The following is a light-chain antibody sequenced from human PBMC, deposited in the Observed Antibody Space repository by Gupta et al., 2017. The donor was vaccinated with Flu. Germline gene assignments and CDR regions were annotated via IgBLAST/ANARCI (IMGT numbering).Light chain of an antibody. J-gene: IGKJ2*01. CDR3: HQARSFPYT. Sequence: GDRVTITCRASQDINSWLAWYQQKPGKAPKLLIFAASISESGVPSRFSGSGSGTDFTLSISSLQPEDFATYYCHQARSFPYTIGQGTKLEIK. V-gene: IGKV1D-12*01. CDR2: AAS. CDR1: QDINSW.